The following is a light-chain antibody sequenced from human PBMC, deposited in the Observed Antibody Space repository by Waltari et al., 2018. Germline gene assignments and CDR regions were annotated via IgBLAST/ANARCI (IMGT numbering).Light chain of an antibody. CDR1: QTVIRN. Sequence: EIVMTQSPATLSVSPGEKLTLSCRASQTVIRNLAWYQQKPGQAPRLLIYSASVRATGIPARFSGSGSETEFTLTISSLQSEDFALYYCQQYNKWPPLTFGGGTKVEIK. CDR2: SAS. CDR3: QQYNKWPPLT. J-gene: IGKJ4*01. V-gene: IGKV3-15*01.